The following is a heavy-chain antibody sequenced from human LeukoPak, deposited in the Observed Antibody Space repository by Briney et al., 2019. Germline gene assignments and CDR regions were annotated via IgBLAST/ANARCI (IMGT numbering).Heavy chain of an antibody. V-gene: IGHV3-66*01. Sequence: TPGSLRLSCAASGLTVSSNYMSWVRQAPGKGLEWVSVIYSGGTTYFPDSVRGRLTISRDNSKKPLSRKMSSLEAEDTAVYYCARDLPWPVFVEYWGEGALVTVSS. CDR3: ARDLPWPVFVEY. J-gene: IGHJ4*02. CDR2: IYSGGTT. D-gene: IGHD3-10*01. CDR1: GLTVSSNY.